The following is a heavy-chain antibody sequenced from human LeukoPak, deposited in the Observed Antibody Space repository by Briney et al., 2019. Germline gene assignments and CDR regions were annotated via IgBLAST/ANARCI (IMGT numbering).Heavy chain of an antibody. D-gene: IGHD3-3*01. CDR3: ARESSTIFGVVIIEYYYYYTDV. Sequence: PSQTLSLTCTVSGGSISSGSYYWGWIRQPAGKGLEWIVRIYISGSTHYNPSLKSRDTISVGTSNYQFSLKLSSVTAADTVVYYCARESSTIFGVVIIEYYYYYTDVWGKGTTVTVSS. CDR2: IYISGST. J-gene: IGHJ6*03. V-gene: IGHV4-61*02. CDR1: GGSISSGSYY.